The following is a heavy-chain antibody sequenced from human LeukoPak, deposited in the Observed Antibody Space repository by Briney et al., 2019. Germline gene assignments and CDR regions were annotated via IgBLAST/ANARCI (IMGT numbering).Heavy chain of an antibody. V-gene: IGHV4-34*01. Sequence: SETLSLTCAVYGGSFSGYYWSWIRQPPGKGLEWIGEINHSGSTNYNPSLKSRVTISVDTSKNQFSLKLSSVTAADTAVYYCALELYCSGGSCYPNFDYWGQGTLVTVSS. CDR1: GGSFSGYY. CDR2: INHSGST. CDR3: ALELYCSGGSCYPNFDY. D-gene: IGHD2-15*01. J-gene: IGHJ4*02.